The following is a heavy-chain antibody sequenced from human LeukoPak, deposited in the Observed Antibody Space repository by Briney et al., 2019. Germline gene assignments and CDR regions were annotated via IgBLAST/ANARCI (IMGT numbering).Heavy chain of an antibody. CDR3: VGDQVDNVGWLT. Sequence: GRSLRLSCAASGFTFSSYGMHWVRQAPGKGLEFVSVINGDGRTTYYADSVKGRFTISRDNSKNTLYLQMNSLRAEDTAVYYCVGDQVDNVGWLTWGQGTRVTVSS. D-gene: IGHD5-12*01. V-gene: IGHV3-64D*06. CDR1: GFTFSSYG. J-gene: IGHJ5*02. CDR2: INGDGRTT.